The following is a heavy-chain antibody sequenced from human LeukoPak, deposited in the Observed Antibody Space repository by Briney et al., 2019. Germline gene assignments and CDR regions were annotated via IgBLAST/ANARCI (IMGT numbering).Heavy chain of an antibody. J-gene: IGHJ4*02. CDR2: MNPNSGNT. D-gene: IGHD3-10*01. V-gene: IGHV1-8*02. CDR3: ARHSRGRPLGY. CDR1: GGTFSSYA. Sequence: GASVKVSCKASGGTFSSYAINWVRQATGQGLEWMGWMNPNSGNTGYAQKFQGRVTMTRNTSISTAYMELSSLRSEDTAVYHCARHSRGRPLGYWGQGTLVTVSS.